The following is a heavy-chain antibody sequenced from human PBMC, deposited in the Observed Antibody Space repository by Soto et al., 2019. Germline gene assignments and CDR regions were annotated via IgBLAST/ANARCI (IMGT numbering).Heavy chain of an antibody. J-gene: IGHJ4*02. CDR3: ARVFSSGSSWMYYFDF. Sequence: HVQLQESGPGLVKPSEPLALTCTVSGDSIAGENWWSWVRQPPGLVLEWIGVVFHTGGRNYNPSLKSRLTTEVDKSKYQFSLKLIYASAADTAVYYCARVFSSGSSWMYYFDFWGQGTLISISS. D-gene: IGHD6-13*01. CDR2: VFHTGGR. V-gene: IGHV4-4*02. CDR1: GDSIAGENW.